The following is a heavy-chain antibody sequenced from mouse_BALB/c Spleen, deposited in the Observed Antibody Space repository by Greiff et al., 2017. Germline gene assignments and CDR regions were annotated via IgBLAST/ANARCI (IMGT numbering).Heavy chain of an antibody. J-gene: IGHJ1*01. CDR1: GFNIKDTY. CDR3: ARMDWYFDV. CDR2: IDPANGNT. V-gene: IGHV14-3*02. Sequence: VQLQQSGAELVKPGASVKLSCTASGFNIKDTYMHWVKQRPEQGLEWIGRIDPANGNTKYDPKFQGKATIAADTSSNTAYLQLSSLTSEDTAVYYCARMDWYFDVWGAGTTVTVSS.